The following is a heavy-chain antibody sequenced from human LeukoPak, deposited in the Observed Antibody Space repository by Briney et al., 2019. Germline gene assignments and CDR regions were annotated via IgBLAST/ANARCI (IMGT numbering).Heavy chain of an antibody. CDR3: ARKSSGTFFN. D-gene: IGHD3-10*01. J-gene: IGHJ1*01. CDR1: GYTFPDFY. V-gene: IGHV1-2*02. CDR2: INPNSGGT. Sequence: ASVKVSCKASGYTFPDFYIHWVRQAPGQGLEWMGRINPNSGGTDYAQKFRGRVSMTRDTSNSTAYMELSSLRSDDTAVFYCARKSSGTFFNWGQGTLVTVSS.